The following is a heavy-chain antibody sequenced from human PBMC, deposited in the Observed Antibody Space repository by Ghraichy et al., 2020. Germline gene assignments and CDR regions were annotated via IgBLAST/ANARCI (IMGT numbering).Heavy chain of an antibody. J-gene: IGHJ4*02. V-gene: IGHV4-39*01. CDR3: ARRFKGFGSGTDY. CDR1: GGSINSGSYY. D-gene: IGHD3-10*01. CDR2: VFYSGNA. Sequence: SETLSLTCTLAGGSINSGSYYWGWIRQPPGKGLEWIGSVFYSGNAYYNPSLTSRVTISIDTSRTQFFLNLTSVTTADKAIYFCARRFKGFGSGTDYWGQGTLVAVSS.